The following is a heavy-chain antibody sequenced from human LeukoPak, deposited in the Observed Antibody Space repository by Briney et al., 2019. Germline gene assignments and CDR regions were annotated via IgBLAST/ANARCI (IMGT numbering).Heavy chain of an antibody. CDR3: ASKYYYYGMDV. J-gene: IGHJ6*02. Sequence: SETLSLTCAVYGGSISSGGYSWSWIRQPPGKGLEWIGYIYHSGSTYYNPSLKSRVTISVDRSKNQFSLKLSSVTAADTAVYYCASKYYYYGMDVWGQGTTVTVSS. V-gene: IGHV4-30-2*01. CDR2: IYHSGST. CDR1: GGSISSGGYS.